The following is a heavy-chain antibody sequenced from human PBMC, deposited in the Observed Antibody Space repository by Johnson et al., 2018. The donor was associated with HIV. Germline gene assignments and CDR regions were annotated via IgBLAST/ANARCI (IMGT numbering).Heavy chain of an antibody. V-gene: IGHV3-66*01. J-gene: IGHJ3*02. CDR1: GFTVSSNY. Sequence: VQLVESGGGLVQPGGSLRLSCAASGFTVSSNYMSWVRQAPGKGLEWVSVIYRDNSTYYADSVKGRFTISRDNSKNTLYLQMNSLRAEDTAVYYCARERYYYDSSGSYNTHAFDIWGQGTMVTVSS. CDR3: ARERYYYDSSGSYNTHAFDI. D-gene: IGHD3-22*01. CDR2: IYRDNST.